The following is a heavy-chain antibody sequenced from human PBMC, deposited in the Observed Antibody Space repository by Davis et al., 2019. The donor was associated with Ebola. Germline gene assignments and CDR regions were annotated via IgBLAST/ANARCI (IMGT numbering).Heavy chain of an antibody. Sequence: ASVKVSCKASGYTFTSYGISWVRQAPGQGLEWMGWISAYNGNTNYAQKLQGRVTMTTDTSTSTAYMELRSLRSDDTAVYYCARDPPSTYYYYYYMDLWGKGTTVTVSS. J-gene: IGHJ6*03. CDR3: ARDPPSTYYYYYYMDL. V-gene: IGHV1-18*01. CDR1: GYTFTSYG. CDR2: ISAYNGNT.